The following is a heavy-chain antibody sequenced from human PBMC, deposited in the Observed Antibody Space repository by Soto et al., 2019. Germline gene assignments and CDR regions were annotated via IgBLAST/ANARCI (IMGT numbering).Heavy chain of an antibody. CDR3: ARDPRYCSSTSCGRGYYYYYGMDV. V-gene: IGHV4-31*03. CDR1: GGSISSGGYY. D-gene: IGHD2-2*01. CDR2: IYYSGGT. Sequence: SETLSLTCTVSGGSISSGGYYWSWIRQHPGKGLEWIGYIYYSGGTYYNPSLKSRVTISVDTSKNQFSLKLSSVTAADTAVYYCARDPRYCSSTSCGRGYYYYYGMDVWGQGTTVTVSS. J-gene: IGHJ6*02.